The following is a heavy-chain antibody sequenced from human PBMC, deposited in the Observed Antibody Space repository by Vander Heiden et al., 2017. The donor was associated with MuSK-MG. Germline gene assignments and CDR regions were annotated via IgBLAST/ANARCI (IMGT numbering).Heavy chain of an antibody. J-gene: IGHJ6*02. Sequence: QVQLVESGGGVVQPGRSRRLSCAASGFHFSSCAMHRVRQAPGKGLEWVAAISYDGDNKYNADSVKGRFTFSRDNSKNTLYLQMNSLRAEDTAVYYCASGRDTSGYYFYYYGMDVWGQGTTVTVSS. CDR2: ISYDGDNK. D-gene: IGHD3-22*01. V-gene: IGHV3-30*04. CDR3: ASGRDTSGYYFYYYGMDV. CDR1: GFHFSSCA.